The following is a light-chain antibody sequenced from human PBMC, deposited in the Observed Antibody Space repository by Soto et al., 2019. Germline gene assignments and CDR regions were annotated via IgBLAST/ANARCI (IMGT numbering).Light chain of an antibody. CDR3: SSYTSSATLV. CDR2: DVI. J-gene: IGLJ2*01. CDR1: SSDVGGYNF. V-gene: IGLV2-14*03. Sequence: QSALTQPASVSGSPGQSITISCTGTSSDVGGYNFVSWYQQHPGKAPKLMIFDVINRPSGVSIRFSGSKSGNTASLTISGLQTEDEADYYCSSYTSSATLVFGGGTQLTVL.